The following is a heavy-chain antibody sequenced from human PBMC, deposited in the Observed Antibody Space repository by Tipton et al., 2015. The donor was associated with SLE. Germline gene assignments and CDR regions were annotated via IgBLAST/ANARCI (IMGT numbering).Heavy chain of an antibody. D-gene: IGHD1/OR15-1a*01. V-gene: IGHV4-59*08. CDR1: GGSVSFYY. Sequence: TLSLTCTVSGGSVSFYYWSWIRQPPGKGLEWIGYIYNIGVTNYNPSLKSRVTISVDASKNQFSLKLTSVTAADTAVYYCARHSWEQPFDNWGQGTLVTVSS. CDR3: ARHSWEQPFDN. CDR2: IYNIGVT. J-gene: IGHJ4*02.